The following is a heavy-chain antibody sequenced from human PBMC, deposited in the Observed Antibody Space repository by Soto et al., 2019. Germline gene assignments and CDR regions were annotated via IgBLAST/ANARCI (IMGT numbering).Heavy chain of an antibody. CDR2: IIPILGIA. V-gene: IGHV1-69*08. CDR3: ARDNVAAAGTRWFDP. J-gene: IGHJ5*02. Sequence: QVQLVQSGAEVKKPGSSVKVSCKASGGTFSSYTISWVRQAPGQGLEWMGRIIPILGIANYAQKFQGRVTITADKSTSPAYMELSSLRSEDTAVYYCARDNVAAAGTRWFDPWGQGTLVTVSS. CDR1: GGTFSSYT. D-gene: IGHD6-13*01.